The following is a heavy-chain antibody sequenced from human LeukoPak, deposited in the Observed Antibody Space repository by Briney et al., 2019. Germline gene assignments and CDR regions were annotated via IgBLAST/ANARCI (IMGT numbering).Heavy chain of an antibody. J-gene: IGHJ4*02. CDR3: AKDRPNFYETSGSYYKIKGDF. D-gene: IGHD3-10*01. CDR1: GFTFSSYG. V-gene: IGHV3-33*06. CDR2: IWYDGSNK. Sequence: GGSLRLSCAASGFTFSSYGMHWVRQAPGKGLEWVAVIWYDGSNKYYADSVKGRFTISRDNSKNTLYLQMNSLRAEDTAVYYCAKDRPNFYETSGSYYKIKGDFWGQGSLVTVSS.